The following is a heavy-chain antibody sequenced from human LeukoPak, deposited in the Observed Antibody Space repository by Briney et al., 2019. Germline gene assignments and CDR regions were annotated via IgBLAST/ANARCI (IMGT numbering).Heavy chain of an antibody. J-gene: IGHJ3*02. CDR2: TNPNSGNT. D-gene: IGHD3-22*01. CDR3: ARVGDSSGYHVSGAFDI. V-gene: IGHV1-8*01. Sequence: ASVKVSCKASGYTFTSYDINWVRQATGQGLEWMGWTNPNSGNTGYAQKFQGRVTMTRNTSISTAYMELSSLRSEDTAVYYCARVGDSSGYHVSGAFDIWGQGTMVTVSS. CDR1: GYTFTSYD.